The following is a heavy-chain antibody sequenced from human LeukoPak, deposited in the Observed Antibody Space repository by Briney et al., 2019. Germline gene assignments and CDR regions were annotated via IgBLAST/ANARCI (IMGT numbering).Heavy chain of an antibody. CDR3: ARDQITYYYGSGSYYNVPGDY. D-gene: IGHD3-10*01. J-gene: IGHJ4*02. Sequence: ASVKVSCKASGYTFTSYGISWVRQAPGQGLEWMGWICAYNGNTNYAQKLQGRVTMTTDTSTSTAYMELRSLRSDDTAVYYCARDQITYYYGSGSYYNVPGDYWGQGTLVTVSS. CDR2: ICAYNGNT. V-gene: IGHV1-18*04. CDR1: GYTFTSYG.